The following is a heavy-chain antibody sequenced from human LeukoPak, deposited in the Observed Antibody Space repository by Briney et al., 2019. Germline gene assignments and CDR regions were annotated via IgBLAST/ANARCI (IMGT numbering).Heavy chain of an antibody. CDR1: GFTYSSFD. D-gene: IGHD1-1*01. J-gene: IGHJ6*03. V-gene: IGHV3-13*01. Sequence: GGPLRLSRSASGFTYSSFDMHWLRPPTGRGLAWGSTNGTASDTCRPGSVEGPFTLSRYNAKTSLSLEMNSLSSGDTAVDYCATRPPRGKYYYMDVWGKGTTVTVSS. CDR2: NGTASDT. CDR3: ATRPPRGKYYYMDV.